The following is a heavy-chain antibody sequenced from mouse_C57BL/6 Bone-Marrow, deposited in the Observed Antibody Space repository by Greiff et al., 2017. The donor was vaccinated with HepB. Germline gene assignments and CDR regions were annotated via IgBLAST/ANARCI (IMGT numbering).Heavy chain of an antibody. Sequence: QVQLKQPGAELVKPGASVKLSCKASGYTFTSHWMHWVKQRPGRGLEWIGRIDPNSGGTKYNEKFKSKATLTVDKPSSTAYMQLSSLTSEDSAVYYCARRDDGYSLFDYWGQGTTLTVSS. CDR3: ARRDDGYSLFDY. CDR2: IDPNSGGT. CDR1: GYTFTSHW. J-gene: IGHJ2*01. D-gene: IGHD2-3*01. V-gene: IGHV1-72*01.